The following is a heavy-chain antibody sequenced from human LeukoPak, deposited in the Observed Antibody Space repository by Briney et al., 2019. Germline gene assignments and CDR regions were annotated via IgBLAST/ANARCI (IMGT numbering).Heavy chain of an antibody. CDR2: ISGSGGST. V-gene: IGHV3-23*01. J-gene: IGHJ4*02. CDR3: ALEGGRPGL. Sequence: PGESLRLSCTASGFSSRTHWMSWVRQAPGQGLEWVSAISGSGGSTYYADSVKGRFTISRDNSKNTLYLQMNSLRAEDTAVYYCALEGGRPGLWGQGTLVTVSS. CDR1: GFSSRTHW. D-gene: IGHD2-15*01.